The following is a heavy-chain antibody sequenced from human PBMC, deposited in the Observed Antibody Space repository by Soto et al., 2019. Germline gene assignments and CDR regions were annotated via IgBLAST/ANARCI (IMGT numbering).Heavy chain of an antibody. D-gene: IGHD6-13*01. CDR1: GFTFSSYC. CDR3: ARHPERIAQIGWFYP. V-gene: IGHV3-30*03. J-gene: IGHJ5*02. CDR2: ISYDGSNK. Sequence: PGGSLRLSCAASGFTFSSYCMHWVRQAPGKGLEWVAVISYDGSNKYYADSVKGRFTISRDNSKNTPYLQMNSLRAEDTAVYYCARHPERIAQIGWFYPWGQGTLVTVSS.